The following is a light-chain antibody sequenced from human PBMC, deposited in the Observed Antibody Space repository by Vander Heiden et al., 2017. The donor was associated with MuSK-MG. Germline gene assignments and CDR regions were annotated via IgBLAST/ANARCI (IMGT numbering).Light chain of an antibody. CDR2: AAS. V-gene: IGKV1-39*01. CDR1: QSISSY. CDR3: QQRDSTPDT. Sequence: DIQLTHPPSSLSASVGDRVTITCRASQSISSYLNWYQQKPGKAPKLLIYAASSVQSGVPSRFSGSGSGTDFTLTISRLQPEDFATYYCQQRDSTPDTFGQGTKMEIK. J-gene: IGKJ2*01.